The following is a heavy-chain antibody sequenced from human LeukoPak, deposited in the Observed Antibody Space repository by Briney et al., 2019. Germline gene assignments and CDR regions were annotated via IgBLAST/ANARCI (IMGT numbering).Heavy chain of an antibody. D-gene: IGHD6-6*01. V-gene: IGHV3-48*04. J-gene: IGHJ4*02. CDR1: GLSFSSAW. Sequence: GGSLRLSCAASGLSFSSAWMNWVRQAPGKGLEWVSYISSSSSTIYYADSVKGRFTISRDNAKNSLYLQMNSLRAEDTAVYYCAREDGSSRPFDYWVQGTLVTVSS. CDR2: ISSSSSTI. CDR3: AREDGSSRPFDY.